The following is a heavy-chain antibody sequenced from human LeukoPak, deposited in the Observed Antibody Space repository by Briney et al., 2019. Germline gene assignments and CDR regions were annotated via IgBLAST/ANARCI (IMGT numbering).Heavy chain of an antibody. J-gene: IGHJ4*02. CDR2: IHYTGST. CDR1: GGSISSYY. D-gene: IGHD3-22*01. V-gene: IGHV4-59*01. Sequence: TETLSLTCTVSGGSISSYYWSWIRQSPGKGLECIGYIHYTGSTNYNPSLKSRVTISVDTSKNQFSLKLSSVTAADTAVYYCAREGGSSGYQFDYWGQGTLVTVSS. CDR3: AREGGSSGYQFDY.